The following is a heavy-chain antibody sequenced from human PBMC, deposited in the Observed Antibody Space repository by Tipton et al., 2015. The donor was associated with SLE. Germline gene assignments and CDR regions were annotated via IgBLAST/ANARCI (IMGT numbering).Heavy chain of an antibody. CDR2: INHSGST. J-gene: IGHJ4*02. CDR1: GGSFSDYY. D-gene: IGHD3-10*01. V-gene: IGHV4-34*01. Sequence: LRLSCAVYGGSFSDYYWSWIRQPPGKGLEWIGEINHSGSTNYNPSLKSRVTISVDTSKNQFSLKLSSVTAADTAVYYCARNGVLLWFGEPRWGQGTLVTVSS. CDR3: ARNGVLLWFGEPR.